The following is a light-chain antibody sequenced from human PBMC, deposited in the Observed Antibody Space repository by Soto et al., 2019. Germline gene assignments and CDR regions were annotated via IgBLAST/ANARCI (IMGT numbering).Light chain of an antibody. V-gene: IGLV2-23*01. CDR1: SSVLGSYNL. Sequence: QSALTQPASVSGSPGQSITISCTGTSSVLGSYNLVSWYQQHPGKAPKLMIYEGSKRPSGVSNRFSGSKSGNTASLTISGLQAEDEADYYCCSYAGSNTYVVFGGGTKVTVL. CDR2: EGS. J-gene: IGLJ2*01. CDR3: CSYAGSNTYVV.